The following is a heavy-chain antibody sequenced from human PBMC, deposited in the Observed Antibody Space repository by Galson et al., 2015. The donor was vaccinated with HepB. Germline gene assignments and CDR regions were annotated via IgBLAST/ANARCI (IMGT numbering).Heavy chain of an antibody. CDR2: ISYDGSNK. V-gene: IGHV3-30*04. D-gene: IGHD6-13*01. J-gene: IGHJ1*01. CDR1: GFTFSSYA. CDR3: ARALYAAAAFAEYFQH. Sequence: SLRLSCAASGFTFSSYAMHWVRQAPGKGLEWVAVISYDGSNKYYADSVKGRFTISRDNSKNTLYLQMNSLRAEDTAVYYCARALYAAAAFAEYFQHWGQGTLVTVSS.